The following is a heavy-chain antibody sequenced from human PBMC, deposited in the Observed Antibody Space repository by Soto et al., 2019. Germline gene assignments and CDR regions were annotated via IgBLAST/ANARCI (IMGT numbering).Heavy chain of an antibody. CDR1: GFTFSSYG. CDR3: AKEGDQSPYYFDY. Sequence: QVQLVESGGGVVQPGRSLRLSCAASGFTFSSYGMHWVRQAPGKGLEWVAVISYDGSNKYYADYVKGRFTISRDNCKNTMYLQMNSLRAEDTAVYYCAKEGDQSPYYFDYWGQGTLVTVSS. V-gene: IGHV3-30*18. D-gene: IGHD3-10*01. CDR2: ISYDGSNK. J-gene: IGHJ4*02.